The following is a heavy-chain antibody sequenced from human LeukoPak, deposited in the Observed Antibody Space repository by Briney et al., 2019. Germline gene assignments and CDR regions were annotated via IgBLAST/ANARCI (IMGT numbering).Heavy chain of an antibody. CDR1: GFTFDDYA. CDR3: ARDLGNYGSGDIDY. J-gene: IGHJ4*02. V-gene: IGHV3-9*01. Sequence: GGSLRLSCAASGFTFDDYAMHWVRQAPGKGLEWVSGISWNSGSIGYADSVKGRFTISRDNAKNSLYLQMNSLRAEDTAVYYCARDLGNYGSGDIDYWGQGTLVTVSS. D-gene: IGHD3-10*01. CDR2: ISWNSGSI.